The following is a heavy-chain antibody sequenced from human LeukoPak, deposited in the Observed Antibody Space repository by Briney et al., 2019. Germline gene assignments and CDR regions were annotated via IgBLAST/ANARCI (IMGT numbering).Heavy chain of an antibody. CDR1: GFTFSSYS. Sequence: GGSLRLSCAASGFTFSSYSMNWVRQAPGKGLEWVSSISSSSSYIYYTDSVKGRFTISRDNAKNSLYLQMNSLRAEDTAAYYCARSITMIELDYWGQGTLVTVSS. D-gene: IGHD3-22*01. V-gene: IGHV3-21*01. CDR3: ARSITMIELDY. CDR2: ISSSSSYI. J-gene: IGHJ4*02.